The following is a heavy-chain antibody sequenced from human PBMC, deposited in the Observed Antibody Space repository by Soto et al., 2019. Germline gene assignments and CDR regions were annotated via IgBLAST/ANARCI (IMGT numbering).Heavy chain of an antibody. D-gene: IGHD1-26*01. CDR3: ARSYSGTNGCFDP. CDR1: GFTISGHW. Sequence: EVQLVESGGGLVQPGGSLRLSCAASGFTISGHWMHWVRHVPGKGLVWVSRINSEGSSTSYADSVKGRFIISRDNAKNTLCLPMNSLRAEATAVYYCARSYSGTNGCFDPWGQGTLVTVSS. V-gene: IGHV3-74*01. J-gene: IGHJ5*02. CDR2: INSEGSST.